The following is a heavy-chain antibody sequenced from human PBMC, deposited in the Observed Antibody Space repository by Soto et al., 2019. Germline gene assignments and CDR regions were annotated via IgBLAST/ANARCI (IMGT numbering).Heavy chain of an antibody. CDR3: AGRYCSGGSCYTDP. Sequence: PSETLSLTCTVSGGSISSYYWSWIRQPPGKGLEWIGYIYYSGSTNYNPSLKSRVTISVDTSKNQFSLKLSSVTAADTAVYYCAGRYCSGGSCYTDPWGQGTLVTVSS. J-gene: IGHJ5*02. CDR1: GGSISSYY. CDR2: IYYSGST. D-gene: IGHD2-15*01. V-gene: IGHV4-59*12.